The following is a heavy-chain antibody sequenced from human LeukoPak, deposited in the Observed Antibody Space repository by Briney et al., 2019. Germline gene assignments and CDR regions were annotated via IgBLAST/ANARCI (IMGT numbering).Heavy chain of an antibody. D-gene: IGHD3-9*01. CDR1: GGSVSSGSYY. Sequence: ASETLSLTCTVSGGSVSSGSYYWSWIRQPPGKGLEWIGYIYYSGSTNYNPSLKSRVTISVDTSKNQFSLKLSSVTAADTAVYYCARESRKYDILTGYYKRDAFDIWGQGTMVTVSS. J-gene: IGHJ3*02. CDR2: IYYSGST. V-gene: IGHV4-61*01. CDR3: ARESRKYDILTGYYKRDAFDI.